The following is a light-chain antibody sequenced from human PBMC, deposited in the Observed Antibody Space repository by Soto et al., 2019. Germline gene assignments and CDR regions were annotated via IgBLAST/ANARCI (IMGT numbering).Light chain of an antibody. J-gene: IGKJ1*01. CDR2: KAS. CDR1: QSISIW. CDR3: QQYNSDST. V-gene: IGKV1-5*03. Sequence: IQMTKSPSKLSASVGYRVTITCRASQSISIWLAWYQQKPGKAPKLLIYKASSLESEVPSRFSGSGSGTEFHLTINSLQPDDSATYYCQQYNSDSTFGQGTKVEIK.